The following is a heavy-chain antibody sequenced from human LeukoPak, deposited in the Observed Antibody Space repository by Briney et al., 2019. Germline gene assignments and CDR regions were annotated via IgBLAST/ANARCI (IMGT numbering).Heavy chain of an antibody. V-gene: IGHV1-69*05. CDR2: IIPIFGTA. D-gene: IGHD2-2*01. CDR3: ARGVLVPAAAYYFDY. Sequence: SVKVSCKASGGTFSSYAISWVRQAPGQGLEWMGGIIPIFGTANCAQKFQGRVTITTDESTSTAYVELSSLRSEDTAVYYCARGVLVPAAAYYFDYWGQGTLVTVSS. CDR1: GGTFSSYA. J-gene: IGHJ4*02.